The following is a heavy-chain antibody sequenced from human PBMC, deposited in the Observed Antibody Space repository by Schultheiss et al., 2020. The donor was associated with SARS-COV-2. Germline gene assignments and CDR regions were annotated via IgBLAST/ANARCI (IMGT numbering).Heavy chain of an antibody. CDR2: IYPGDSDT. D-gene: IGHD6-13*01. J-gene: IGHJ3*01. V-gene: IGHV5-51*01. Sequence: GGSLRLSCKASGYSFTSYWIGWVRQMPGKGLEWMGIIYPGDSDTRYSPSFQGQVTISADKSISTAYLQWSSLKASDTAMYYCARHGTHGGGIGSPFDAFDLWGQGTTVTVSS. CDR1: GYSFTSYW. CDR3: ARHGTHGGGIGSPFDAFDL.